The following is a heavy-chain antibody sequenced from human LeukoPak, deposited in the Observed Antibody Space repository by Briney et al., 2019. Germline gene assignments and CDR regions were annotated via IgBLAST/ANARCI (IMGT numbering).Heavy chain of an antibody. D-gene: IGHD6-19*01. CDR3: ASRSSGWGGYYYYMDV. Sequence: GASVKVSCKASGYTFTSYYMHWVRQAPGQGLEWMGIINPSGGSTSYAQKFQGRVTMTGDMSTSTVYMGLSSLRSEDTAVYYCASRSSGWGGYYYYMDVWGKGTTVTVSS. CDR2: INPSGGST. J-gene: IGHJ6*03. V-gene: IGHV1-46*01. CDR1: GYTFTSYY.